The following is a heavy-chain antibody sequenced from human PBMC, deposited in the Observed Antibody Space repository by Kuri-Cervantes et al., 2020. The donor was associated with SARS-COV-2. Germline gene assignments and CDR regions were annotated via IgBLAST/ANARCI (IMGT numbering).Heavy chain of an antibody. CDR1: GFTFSSHS. CDR3: AREGGGTIQYYYYGMDV. Sequence: GESLKISCAASGFTFSSHSMNWVRQAPGKALEWISYISSRSRTIYYADSVKGRFTISRDNSKNTLYLQMNSLRAEDTAVYYCAREGGGTIQYYYYGMDVWGQGTTVTVSS. CDR2: ISSRSRTI. D-gene: IGHD3-3*01. J-gene: IGHJ6*02. V-gene: IGHV3-48*01.